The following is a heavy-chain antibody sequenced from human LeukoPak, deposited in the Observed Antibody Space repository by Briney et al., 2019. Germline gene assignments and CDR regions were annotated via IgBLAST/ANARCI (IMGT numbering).Heavy chain of an antibody. CDR2: IGGNXGAT. CDR3: AKYATGGDY. J-gene: IGHJ4*02. Sequence: PGGSQRLSCAASGXXFXNYAMXXXXXAPGXXXXXXSSIGGNXGATYYADSVKGRFTISRDNSKNTLNLHMNSLRAEDTAVYYCAKYATGGDYWGQGTLVTVSS. D-gene: IGHD2-8*01. V-gene: IGHV3-23*01. CDR1: GXXFXNYA.